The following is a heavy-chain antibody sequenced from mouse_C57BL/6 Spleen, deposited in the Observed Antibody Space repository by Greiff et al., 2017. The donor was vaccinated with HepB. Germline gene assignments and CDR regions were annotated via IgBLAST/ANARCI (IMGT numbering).Heavy chain of an antibody. Sequence: EVKLMESGGGLVKPGGSLKLSCAASGFTFSSYTMSWVRQTPEKRLEWVATISGGGGNTYYPDSVKGRFTISRDNAKNTLYLQMSSLRSEDTALYYCARQSDGYFAWFAYWGQGTLVTVSA. J-gene: IGHJ3*01. CDR1: GFTFSSYT. D-gene: IGHD2-3*01. CDR2: ISGGGGNT. CDR3: ARQSDGYFAWFAY. V-gene: IGHV5-9*01.